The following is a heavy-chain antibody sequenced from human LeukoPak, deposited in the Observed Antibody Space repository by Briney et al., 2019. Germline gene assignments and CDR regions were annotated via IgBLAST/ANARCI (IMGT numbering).Heavy chain of an antibody. CDR3: AKDRYGMDV. CDR2: IYYSGST. V-gene: IGHV4-59*01. J-gene: IGHJ6*02. Sequence: SETLSLTCTVSGGSISSYYWSWIRQPPGKGLEWIGYIYYSGSTNYNPSLKSRVTISVDTSKNQFSLKLSSVTAADTAVYYCAKDRYGMDVWGQGTTVTVSS. CDR1: GGSISSYY.